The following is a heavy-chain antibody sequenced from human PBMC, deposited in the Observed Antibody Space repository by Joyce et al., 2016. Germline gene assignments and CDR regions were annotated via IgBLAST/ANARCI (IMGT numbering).Heavy chain of an antibody. CDR3: SRYHPNDY. J-gene: IGHJ4*02. V-gene: IGHV3-49*03. Sequence: EVQLVQSGGGLVQPGRSLRLSCTASGFNFGNYAISWFRQAPGKGREWLGFIRSKVYGETTEYAASVKGRFTVSRDDSKFIAYLQMNSLRTEDTAIYYCSRYHPNDYWGQGTLVTVSS. CDR1: GFNFGNYA. CDR2: IRSKVYGETT.